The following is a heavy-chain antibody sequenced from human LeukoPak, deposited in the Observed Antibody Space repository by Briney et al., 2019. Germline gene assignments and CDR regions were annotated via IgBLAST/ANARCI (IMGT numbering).Heavy chain of an antibody. V-gene: IGHV3-30-3*01. CDR1: GFTLSSYA. D-gene: IGHD3-22*01. J-gene: IGHJ4*02. CDR3: AGAYYDSSGRFDY. Sequence: GGSLRLSCAASGFTLSSYAMHWVRQAPGKGLEWVAVISYDGSNKYYADSVKGRFTISRDNSKNTLYLQMNSLRAEDTAVYYCAGAYYDSSGRFDYWGQGTLVTVSS. CDR2: ISYDGSNK.